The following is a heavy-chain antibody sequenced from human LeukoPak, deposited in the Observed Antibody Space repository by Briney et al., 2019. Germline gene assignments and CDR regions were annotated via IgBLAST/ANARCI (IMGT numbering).Heavy chain of an antibody. CDR1: GFTFSNYP. J-gene: IGHJ4*02. V-gene: IGHV3-23*01. CDR3: AKDRFDGLDY. CDR2: ISGSGGNT. D-gene: IGHD3-9*01. Sequence: PGGSLRLSCAASGFTFSNYPISWVRQTPGKGLEWVSGISGSGGNTFYADSVKGRFTISRDNSKNTLYLQMSSLRAEDTAVYYCAKDRFDGLDYWGQGTLVTVSS.